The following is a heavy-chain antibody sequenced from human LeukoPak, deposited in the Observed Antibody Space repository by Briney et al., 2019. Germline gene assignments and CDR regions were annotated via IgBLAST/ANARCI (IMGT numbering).Heavy chain of an antibody. Sequence: AASVKVSCRVSGYSLSDLSIHWVRHVPGKGLEWMGGFEPEEGEHGETIYAQKFEGRLTLTEDTATDTAYMELVSLTSADTAVYYCATDRLEIYALHIWGQGTVVTVSS. V-gene: IGHV1-24*01. CDR2: FEPEEGEHGET. D-gene: IGHD1-1*01. CDR3: ATDRLEIYALHI. CDR1: GYSLSDLS. J-gene: IGHJ3*02.